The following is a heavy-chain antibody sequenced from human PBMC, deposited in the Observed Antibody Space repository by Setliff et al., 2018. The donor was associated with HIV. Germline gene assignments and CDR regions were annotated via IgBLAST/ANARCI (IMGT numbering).Heavy chain of an antibody. J-gene: IGHJ6*03. CDR3: ARHTRDTSLAHYYYYIDV. CDR2: IHTSGRT. CDR1: GGSNSGDY. Sequence: SETLSLTCTVSGGSNSGDYWSWIRQPPGKGLEWIGYIHTSGRTNYNYPFKTRATISRDTSKNQFSLNVNSVTAPDTAVYYCARHTRDTSLAHYYYYIDVWGKGTTVTVS. V-gene: IGHV4-4*09. D-gene: IGHD5-18*01.